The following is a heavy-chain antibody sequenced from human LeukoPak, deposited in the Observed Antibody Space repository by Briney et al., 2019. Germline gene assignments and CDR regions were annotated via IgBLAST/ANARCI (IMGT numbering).Heavy chain of an antibody. CDR1: GGSFSGAYY. J-gene: IGHJ4*02. CDR2: INHSGST. Sequence: SETLSLTCAVYGGSFSGAYYWTWIRQPPGKGLEWIGEINHSGSTNYNPSLKSRVTISIDTSKIQFSLKLSSVTAADTAVYYCARGRGRGQWLAHYFDSWGQGTLVTVSS. V-gene: IGHV4-34*01. D-gene: IGHD6-19*01. CDR3: ARGRGRGQWLAHYFDS.